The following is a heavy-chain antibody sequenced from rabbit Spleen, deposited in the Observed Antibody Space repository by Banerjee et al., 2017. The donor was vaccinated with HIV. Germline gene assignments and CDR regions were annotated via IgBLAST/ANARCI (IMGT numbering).Heavy chain of an antibody. Sequence: QQQLEESGGGLVKPGGTLTLTCTVSGFDFSHYGVSWVRQAPGKGLEWIGYIDPIFTTTHYASWVNGRFTISRDIDQNTLYLQLNSLTAADTATYFCVRDQARMLDLWGPGTLVTVS. D-gene: IGHD6-1*01. V-gene: IGHV1S43*01. CDR2: IDPIFTTT. J-gene: IGHJ6*01. CDR1: GFDFSHYG. CDR3: VRDQARMLDL.